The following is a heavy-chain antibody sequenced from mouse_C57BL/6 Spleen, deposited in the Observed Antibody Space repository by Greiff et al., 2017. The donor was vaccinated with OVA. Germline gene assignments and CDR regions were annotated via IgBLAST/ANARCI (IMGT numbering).Heavy chain of an antibody. CDR3: ARYYGNFYWYFDV. CDR2: INPSTGGT. V-gene: IGHV1-42*01. J-gene: IGHJ1*03. Sequence: EVQLQQSGPELVKPGASVKISCKASGYSFTGYYMNWVKQSPEKSLEWIGEINPSTGGTTYNQKFKAKATLTVDKSSSTAYMQLKSLTSEDSAVYYCARYYGNFYWYFDVWGTGTTVTVSS. CDR1: GYSFTGYY. D-gene: IGHD2-1*01.